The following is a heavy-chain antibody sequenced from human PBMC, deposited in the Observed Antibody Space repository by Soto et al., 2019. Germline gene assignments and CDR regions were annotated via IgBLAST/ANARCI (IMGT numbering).Heavy chain of an antibody. J-gene: IGHJ1*01. CDR3: ARHPPPGYYYDSSGYYGYFQH. CDR1: GFTFWTYA. D-gene: IGHD3-22*01. Sequence: GGSLRLSCAASGFTFWTYAMRWVRQAPGKGLEWVSVISGTGGGTSYADSVKGRFTISRDNSKNTLYLQMNSLGVEDTAVYYCARHPPPGYYYDSSGYYGYFQHWGQGTPVTVSS. V-gene: IGHV3-23*01. CDR2: ISGTGGGT.